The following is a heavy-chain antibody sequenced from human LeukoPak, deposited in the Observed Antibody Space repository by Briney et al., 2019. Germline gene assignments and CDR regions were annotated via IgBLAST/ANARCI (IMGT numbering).Heavy chain of an antibody. V-gene: IGHV2-5*02. Sequence: ESGPTLVKPTQPLTLTCTFSGFSLTTSGVGVGWIRQPPGKSLEWLALIYWDDDKRYSPSLKSRLTITKDTSKNQVVLTMTNMDPVDTATYYCAHAQYYYDSSGYYLNYWGQGTLVTVSS. CDR3: AHAQYYYDSSGYYLNY. CDR1: GFSLTTSGVG. CDR2: IYWDDDK. D-gene: IGHD3-22*01. J-gene: IGHJ4*02.